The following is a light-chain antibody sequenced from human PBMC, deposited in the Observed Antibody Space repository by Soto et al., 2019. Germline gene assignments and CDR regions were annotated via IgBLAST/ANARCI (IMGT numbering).Light chain of an antibody. Sequence: IVLTQSPGTLSLSPGERATLSCRASQSVRSNYLAWYQQKPGQAPRLLIYGASDRATGIPDRFSGSGSGTDFTLTIRRLEPEDLAVDYCQQQGTFGQGTKVEIK. CDR3: QQQGT. CDR2: GAS. V-gene: IGKV3-20*01. J-gene: IGKJ1*01. CDR1: QSVRSNY.